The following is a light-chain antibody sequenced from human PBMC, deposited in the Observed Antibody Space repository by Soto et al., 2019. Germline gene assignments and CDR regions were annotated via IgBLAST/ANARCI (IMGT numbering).Light chain of an antibody. J-gene: IGLJ2*01. CDR3: QTWGTGIHVV. CDR1: SGHSSDA. Sequence: QSVLTQSPSASASLGASVKLTCTLSSGHSSDAIAWHQQQPEKGPRYLMNINTDGSHSKGDGIPDRFSGSRSGAERYLTISSLQSEDEADYYCQTWGTGIHVVFGGGTELTVL. V-gene: IGLV4-69*01. CDR2: INTDGSH.